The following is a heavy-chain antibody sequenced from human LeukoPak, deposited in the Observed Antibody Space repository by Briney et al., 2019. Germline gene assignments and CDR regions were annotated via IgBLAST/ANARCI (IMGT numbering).Heavy chain of an antibody. CDR2: ISGSGGST. J-gene: IGHJ4*02. CDR3: ALNYQHSSRRSRGFDY. D-gene: IGHD6-13*01. CDR1: GFTFSSYA. V-gene: IGHV3-23*01. Sequence: GGSLRLPCAASGFTFSSYAMSWVRQAPGKGLEWVSAISGSGGSTYYADSVKGRFTISRDNSKNTLYLQMNSLRAEDTAVYYCALNYQHSSRRSRGFDYWGQGTLVTVSS.